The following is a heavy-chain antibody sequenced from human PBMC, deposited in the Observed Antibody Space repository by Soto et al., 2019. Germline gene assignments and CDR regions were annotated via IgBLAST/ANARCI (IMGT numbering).Heavy chain of an antibody. J-gene: IGHJ6*02. V-gene: IGHV1-69*13. CDR2: IIPIFATA. D-gene: IGHD1-26*01. Sequence: SVKVSCKASGGTFSSYAISWVRQAPGQGLEWMGGIIPIFATANYAQKFQGRVTITADESTSTAYMELSSLRSEDTAVYYCARKWEPYVYGMGVWGQGTTVTVSS. CDR1: GGTFSSYA. CDR3: ARKWEPYVYGMGV.